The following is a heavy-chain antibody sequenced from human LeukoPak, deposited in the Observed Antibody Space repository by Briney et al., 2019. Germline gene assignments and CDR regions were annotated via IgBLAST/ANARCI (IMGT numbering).Heavy chain of an antibody. CDR1: GGSFSGFY. CDR2: INHSGGT. Sequence: SETLSLTCAVYGGSFSGFYWSWIRQPPGKGLEWTGEINHSGGTNYNPSLKSRVTISVDTSKNQFSLKLSSVTAADTAVYYCARSYRAHQTFYSSHFFDYWGQGTLVTVSS. D-gene: IGHD5-18*01. J-gene: IGHJ4*02. CDR3: ARSYRAHQTFYSSHFFDY. V-gene: IGHV4-34*01.